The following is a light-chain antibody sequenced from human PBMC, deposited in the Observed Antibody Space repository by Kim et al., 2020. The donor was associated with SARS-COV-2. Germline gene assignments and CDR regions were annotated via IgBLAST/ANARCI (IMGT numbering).Light chain of an antibody. CDR2: GKN. CDR1: SLRSYY. CDR3: DSRDSNDYVV. V-gene: IGLV3-19*01. J-gene: IGLJ2*01. Sequence: SSELTQDPAVSVALGQTVRLTCQGDSLRSYYATWHQQKPGQAPILVIYGKNNRPSGSPDRFSGSSSGNTTSLTIPGTQAGDEADYFCDSRDSNDYVVFGGGTQRTF.